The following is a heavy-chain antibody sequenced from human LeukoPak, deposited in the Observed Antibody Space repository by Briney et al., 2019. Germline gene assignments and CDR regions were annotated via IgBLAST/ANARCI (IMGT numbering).Heavy chain of an antibody. Sequence: ASVKVSCKASGYTFTSYDINWVRQATGQGLEWMGWMNPNSGNTGYAQKFQGRVTMTRNTSISTAYMELSSLRSEDTAVYYCARERWGGYYYDSSGYYEGFDPWGQGTLVTVSS. CDR3: ARERWGGYYYDSSGYYEGFDP. D-gene: IGHD3-22*01. J-gene: IGHJ5*02. CDR2: MNPNSGNT. CDR1: GYTFTSYD. V-gene: IGHV1-8*01.